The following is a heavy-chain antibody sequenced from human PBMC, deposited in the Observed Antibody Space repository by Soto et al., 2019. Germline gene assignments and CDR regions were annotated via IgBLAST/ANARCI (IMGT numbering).Heavy chain of an antibody. J-gene: IGHJ6*02. CDR3: TTDQENYYYDGLDV. Sequence: GGSLRLSCVASGFSFTDAWMSWVRQAPGKGLEWVGRIKRRRQGATTEYAAAVRGRFAISRDDSRNTLYLHMESLRIEDTALYYCTTDQENYYYDGLDVWGQGTTVTVSS. CDR2: IKRRRQGATT. V-gene: IGHV3-15*01. CDR1: GFSFTDAW.